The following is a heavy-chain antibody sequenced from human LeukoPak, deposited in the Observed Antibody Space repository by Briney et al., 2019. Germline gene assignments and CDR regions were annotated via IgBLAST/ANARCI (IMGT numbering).Heavy chain of an antibody. Sequence: GGCLRLSCAASGFTFSSYSMNWVRQAPGKGLEWVSSISSSSSYIYYADSVKGRFTISRDNAKNSLYLQMNSLRAEDTAVYYCARDLLTMVRGVIGYWGQGTLVTVSS. V-gene: IGHV3-21*01. D-gene: IGHD3-10*01. CDR3: ARDLLTMVRGVIGY. J-gene: IGHJ4*02. CDR2: ISSSSSYI. CDR1: GFTFSSYS.